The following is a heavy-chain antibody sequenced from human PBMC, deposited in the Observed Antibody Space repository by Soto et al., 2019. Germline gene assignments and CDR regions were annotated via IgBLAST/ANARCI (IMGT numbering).Heavy chain of an antibody. Sequence: PSETLSLTCTVSGGSISSYYWSWIRQPPGKGLEWIGYIYYSGSTNYNPSLKSRVTISVDTSKNQFSLKLSSVTAADTAVYYCARDGGYDYLTYYYYYGMDVGGQGTTVTASS. CDR3: ARDGGYDYLTYYYYYGMDV. CDR2: IYYSGST. CDR1: GGSISSYY. V-gene: IGHV4-59*01. D-gene: IGHD5-12*01. J-gene: IGHJ6*02.